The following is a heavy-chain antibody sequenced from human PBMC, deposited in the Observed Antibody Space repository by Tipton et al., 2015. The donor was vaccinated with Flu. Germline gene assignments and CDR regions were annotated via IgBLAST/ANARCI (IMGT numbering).Heavy chain of an antibody. V-gene: IGHV4-38-2*01. CDR3: ARVGLLTVFGLLIPNHFDP. J-gene: IGHJ5*02. CDR1: GYSISSGYY. D-gene: IGHD3/OR15-3a*01. CDR2: IYHSGGT. Sequence: LRLSCAVSGYSISSGYYWGWIRQPPGKGLEWIGNIYHSGGTYYNPSLKGRVTISVDTSKNQFSLKLSSVTAADTAVYYCARVGLLTVFGLLIPNHFDPWGQGTLVTVSS.